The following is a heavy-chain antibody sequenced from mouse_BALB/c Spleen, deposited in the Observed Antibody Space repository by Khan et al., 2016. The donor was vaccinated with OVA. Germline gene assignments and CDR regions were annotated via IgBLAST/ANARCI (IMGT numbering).Heavy chain of an antibody. CDR3: ARIFIGTTDYAMDY. CDR1: GFSLTSYG. J-gene: IGHJ4*01. D-gene: IGHD2-14*01. CDR2: IWSGGST. V-gene: IGHV2-2*02. Sequence: QVQLKQSGPGLVQPSQSLSITCTVSGFSLTSYGVHWVRQSPGKGLEWLGVIWSGGSTDYNAAFISRLSISKDNSKSQVFFKMNSLQANGTAIYYCARIFIGTTDYAMDYWGQGTSVTVSS.